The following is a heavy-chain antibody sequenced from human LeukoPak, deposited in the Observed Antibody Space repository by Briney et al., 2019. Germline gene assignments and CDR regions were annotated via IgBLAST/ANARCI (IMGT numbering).Heavy chain of an antibody. CDR2: IYYSGST. J-gene: IGHJ4*02. CDR3: ARVNRIAVAGALDY. D-gene: IGHD6-19*01. Sequence: SETLSLTCTVPGGSISSYYWSWIRQPPGKGLEWIGYIYYSGSTNYNPSLKSRVTISVDTSKNQFSLKLSSVTAADTAVYYCARVNRIAVAGALDYWGQGTLVTVSS. CDR1: GGSISSYY. V-gene: IGHV4-59*01.